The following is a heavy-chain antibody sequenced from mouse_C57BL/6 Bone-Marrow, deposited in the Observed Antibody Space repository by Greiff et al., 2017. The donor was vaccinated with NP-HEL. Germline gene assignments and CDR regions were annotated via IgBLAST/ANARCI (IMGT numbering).Heavy chain of an antibody. J-gene: IGHJ1*03. V-gene: IGHV1-64*01. D-gene: IGHD2-2*01. Sequence: QVQLQQPGAELVKPGASVKLSCKASGYTFTSYWMHWVKQRPGQGLEWIGMIHPNSGSTNYNEKFKSKATLTVDKSSSTAYMQLSSLTSEDSAGYVCAGVVTTGRMYWYFDDWGTGTTVTVSS. CDR2: IHPNSGST. CDR1: GYTFTSYW. CDR3: AGVVTTGRMYWYFDD.